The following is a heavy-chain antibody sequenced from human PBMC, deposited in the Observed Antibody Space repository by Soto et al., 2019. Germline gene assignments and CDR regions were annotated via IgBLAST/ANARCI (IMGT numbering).Heavy chain of an antibody. CDR3: ARRVRQQLVNWFDT. V-gene: IGHV5-51*01. D-gene: IGHD6-13*01. CDR2: IYPGDSDT. Sequence: GESLKVSCKTSGYKFTSYWIGWVLQMPGKGLEWMGVIYPGDSDTRYSPSFQGQVTFSVDRSISTAYLQWRSLKPSDTAIYYCARRVRQQLVNWFDTWGQGTLVTVSS. CDR1: GYKFTSYW. J-gene: IGHJ5*02.